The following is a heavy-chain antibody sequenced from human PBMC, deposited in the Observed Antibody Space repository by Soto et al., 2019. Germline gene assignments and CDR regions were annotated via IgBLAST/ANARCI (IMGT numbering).Heavy chain of an antibody. D-gene: IGHD1-26*01. J-gene: IGHJ4*02. V-gene: IGHV3-23*01. CDR3: AKDDSWSYDLQSYLFDY. CDR2: ISGSGGST. Sequence: EVQLLESGGGLVQPGGSLRLSCAASGFTFSSYAMSWVRQAPGKGLEWVSAISGSGGSTYYADSVKGRFTISRDNSKNTLYLQMNSLRAEDTAVYYCAKDDSWSYDLQSYLFDYWGQGTLVTVSS. CDR1: GFTFSSYA.